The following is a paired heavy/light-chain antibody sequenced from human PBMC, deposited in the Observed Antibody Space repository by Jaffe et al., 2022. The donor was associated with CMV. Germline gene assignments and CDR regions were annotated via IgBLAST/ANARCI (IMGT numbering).Light chain of an antibody. J-gene: IGKJ4*01. CDR2: GAS. CDR3: QQYGSSPLT. V-gene: IGKV3-20*01. CDR1: QSVSSSY. Sequence: EIVLTQSPGTLSLSPGERATLSCRASQSVSSSYLAWYQQKPGQAPRLLIYGASSRATGIPDRFSGSGSGTDFSLTISTLEPEDFAVYYCQQYGSSPLTFGGGTKVEIK.
Heavy chain of an antibody. Sequence: QLQLQESGPGLVKPSETLSLTCTVSGGSLSSSTYYWDWIRQPPGKGLEWIASIHYSGSTYYNPSLKSRVIISVDTSKNQFSLKLSSVTASDTAVYYCARRRRPMSTVTYIAYFDLWGQGTLVTVSS. V-gene: IGHV4-39*01. CDR3: ARRRRPMSTVTYIAYFDL. D-gene: IGHD4-17*01. J-gene: IGHJ4*02. CDR1: GGSLSSSTYY. CDR2: IHYSGST.